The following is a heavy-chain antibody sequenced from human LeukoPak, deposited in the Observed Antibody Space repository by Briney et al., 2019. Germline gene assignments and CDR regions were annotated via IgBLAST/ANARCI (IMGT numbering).Heavy chain of an antibody. V-gene: IGHV4-59*01. Sequence: SETLSLTCTVSGGSISSYYWSWIRQPPGKGLEWIGYIYYSGSTNYNPSLKSRVTISVDTSKNQFSLKLSSVTAADTAVYYCARDYYDILTGYFVDYWGQGTLVTVSS. D-gene: IGHD3-9*01. CDR2: IYYSGST. J-gene: IGHJ4*02. CDR1: GGSISSYY. CDR3: ARDYYDILTGYFVDY.